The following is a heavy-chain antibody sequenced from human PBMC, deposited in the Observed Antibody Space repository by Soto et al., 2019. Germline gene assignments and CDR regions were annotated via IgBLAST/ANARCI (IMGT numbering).Heavy chain of an antibody. D-gene: IGHD1-1*01. J-gene: IGHJ1*01. V-gene: IGHV3-9*01. CDR1: GFTFDDYA. CDR3: AKDTTSWNVLGYFQE. Sequence: GGSLRLSCAASGFTFDDYAMHWVRQTPGKGLEWVSGISWNSGSIGYADSVKGRFTISRDNAKNSLYLQMNSLRAEDTALYYCAKDTTSWNVLGYFQEWGPGTLVTVSS. CDR2: ISWNSGSI.